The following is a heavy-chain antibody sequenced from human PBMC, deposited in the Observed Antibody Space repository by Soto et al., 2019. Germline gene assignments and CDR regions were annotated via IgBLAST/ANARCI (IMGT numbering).Heavy chain of an antibody. CDR3: SSVTLDYGDYSVCD. J-gene: IGHJ4*02. Sequence: EVQLVESGGGSIQPGGSLRLSCAASGFTVNSNYMSWVRQAPGKGLEWVSVTYRDGSTYYADSVKGRFTVSRDNSKNTLYPQMNGFRAGGKAVYYCSSVTLDYGDYSVCDWGRGTLVTVSS. CDR2: TYRDGST. CDR1: GFTVNSNY. D-gene: IGHD4-17*01. V-gene: IGHV3-53*01.